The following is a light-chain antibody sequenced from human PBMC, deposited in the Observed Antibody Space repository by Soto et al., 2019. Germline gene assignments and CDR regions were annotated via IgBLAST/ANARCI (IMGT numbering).Light chain of an antibody. CDR1: QSVRSN. J-gene: IGKJ2*01. V-gene: IGKV3-15*01. CDR3: QQYNNWPPYT. Sequence: EIVMTQSPATLSVSPGERATISCRASQSVRSNLAWYQQKPGQAPRLLISGASTRATGIPARFSGSGSGTEFTLTISSLQSEDFAVYSCQQYNNWPPYTFGQWTKLEI. CDR2: GAS.